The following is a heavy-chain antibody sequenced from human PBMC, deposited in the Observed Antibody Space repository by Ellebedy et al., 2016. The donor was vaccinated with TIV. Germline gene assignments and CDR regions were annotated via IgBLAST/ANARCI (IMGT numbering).Heavy chain of an antibody. CDR2: IWYDGSNK. Sequence: PGGSLRLSCAASGFTFSSHAMHWVRQAPAKGLEWVGFIWYDGSNKDYADSVKGRFTVSRDNSKNTLYLEMNSLRADDTAVYYCARGHVDVVPTTYFDFWGQGTLVTVSS. CDR1: GFTFSSHA. J-gene: IGHJ4*02. V-gene: IGHV3-33*01. CDR3: ARGHVDVVPTTYFDF. D-gene: IGHD5-12*01.